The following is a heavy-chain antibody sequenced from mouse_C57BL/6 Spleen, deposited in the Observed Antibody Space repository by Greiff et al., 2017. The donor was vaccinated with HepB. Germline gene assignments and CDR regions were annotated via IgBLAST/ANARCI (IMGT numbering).Heavy chain of an antibody. V-gene: IGHV5-6*01. Sequence: EVQRVESGGDLVKPGGSLKLSCAASGFTFSSYGMSWVRQTPDKRLEWVATISSGGSYTYYPDSVKGRFTISRDNAKNTLYLQMSSLKSEDTAMYYCARHEIYYYGSSYKFAYWGQGTLVTVSA. D-gene: IGHD1-1*01. CDR2: ISSGGSYT. CDR1: GFTFSSYG. J-gene: IGHJ3*01. CDR3: ARHEIYYYGSSYKFAY.